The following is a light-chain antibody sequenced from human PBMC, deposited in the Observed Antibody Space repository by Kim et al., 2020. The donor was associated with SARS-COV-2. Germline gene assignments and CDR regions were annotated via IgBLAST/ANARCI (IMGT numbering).Light chain of an antibody. CDR2: DAS. CDR1: QSVTTY. CDR3: HHRSDWPLT. J-gene: IGKJ4*01. Sequence: EIVLTHSPATLSLSPGERATLSCRASQSVTTYLAWYQQRPGQAPRLLIYDASNRASGIPARFSGSGYGTDFTLTISSLEPEDFAVYYCHHRSDWPLTFGGGTKVEIK. V-gene: IGKV3-11*01.